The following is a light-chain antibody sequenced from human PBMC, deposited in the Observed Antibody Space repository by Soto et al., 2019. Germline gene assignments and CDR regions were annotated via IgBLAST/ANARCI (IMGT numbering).Light chain of an antibody. V-gene: IGLV1-44*01. CDR3: AAWDDSLNGRV. Sequence: QSVLTQPPSASGTPGQWVTISCSGSSSNIGSNTVNWYQQLPGTAPKLLIYSNNQRPSGVPDRFSGSKSGTSASLAISGLQSEDEADYYCAAWDDSLNGRVFGGGTKVTVL. J-gene: IGLJ2*01. CDR1: SSNIGSNT. CDR2: SNN.